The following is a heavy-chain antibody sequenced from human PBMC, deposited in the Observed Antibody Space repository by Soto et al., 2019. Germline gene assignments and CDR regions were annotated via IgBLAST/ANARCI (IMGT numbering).Heavy chain of an antibody. CDR3: AKVSYDFWSGYPDY. V-gene: IGHV1-18*01. D-gene: IGHD3-3*01. CDR2: ISAYNGNT. Sequence: ASVKVSCKASGYTFTSYGISWVRQALGQGLEWMGWISAYNGNTNYAQKPQGRVTMTTDTSTSTAYMELRSLRAEDTAVYYCAKVSYDFWSGYPDYWGQGTLVTVSS. J-gene: IGHJ4*02. CDR1: GYTFTSYG.